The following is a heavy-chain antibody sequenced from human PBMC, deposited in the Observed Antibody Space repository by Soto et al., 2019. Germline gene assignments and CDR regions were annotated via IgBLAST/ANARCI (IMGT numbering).Heavy chain of an antibody. Sequence: ASVKVSCKASGYTFTGYYMHWVRQAPGQGLEWMGWINPNSGGTNYAQKFQGRVTMTRDTSISTAYMELSRLRSDDTAVYYCARGYYDSSGYFRRDYYYGMDVWGQGTTVTVSS. CDR2: INPNSGGT. CDR3: ARGYYDSSGYFRRDYYYGMDV. J-gene: IGHJ6*02. CDR1: GYTFTGYY. D-gene: IGHD3-22*01. V-gene: IGHV1-2*02.